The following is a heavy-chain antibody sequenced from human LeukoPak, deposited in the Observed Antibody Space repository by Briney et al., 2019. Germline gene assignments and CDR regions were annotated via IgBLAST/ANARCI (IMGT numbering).Heavy chain of an antibody. CDR3: ARANALYCSSTSCLFDY. Sequence: ASVKVTCKASGYTFTDYYIHWVRQAPGQGLEWMAWINPNSGGTYYAQNFHDRITLTRDTSISTAYMELSRLRSDDTAIYYCARANALYCSSTSCLFDYWGQGTLVTVSS. CDR2: INPNSGGT. CDR1: GYTFTDYY. V-gene: IGHV1-2*02. D-gene: IGHD2-2*01. J-gene: IGHJ4*02.